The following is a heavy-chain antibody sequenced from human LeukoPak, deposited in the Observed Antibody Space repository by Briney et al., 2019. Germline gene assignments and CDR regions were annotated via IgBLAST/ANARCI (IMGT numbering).Heavy chain of an antibody. V-gene: IGHV3-23*01. J-gene: IGHJ4*02. D-gene: IGHD2-15*01. CDR3: AKRGVVIRAVLVVGFHKEAYYFDS. Sequence: GGSLRLSCVVSGITLSNYGMRWVRQAPGKGLEWGAGISDRGGSTNYADSVKGRFTISRDNPKNTLYLQMNSLRSEDTAVYFCAKRGVVIRAVLVVGFHKEAYYFDSWGQGALVTVSS. CDR1: GITLSNYG. CDR2: ISDRGGST.